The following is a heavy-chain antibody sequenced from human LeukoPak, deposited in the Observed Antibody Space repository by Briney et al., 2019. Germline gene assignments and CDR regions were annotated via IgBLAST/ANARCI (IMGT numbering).Heavy chain of an antibody. CDR3: VRQEHSSSWSPLGYFDF. CDR2: LYHSGST. V-gene: IGHV4-38-2*02. J-gene: IGHJ2*01. CDR1: GYSISNGYY. Sequence: SETLSLTCIVSGYSISNGYYWGWIRQPPGKGLGWIVSLYHSGSTYYNPSLKSRLTTSLDTSKNQLSLQLSSVTAADTAVYYCVRQEHSSSWSPLGYFDFWGRGTLVTVSS. D-gene: IGHD6-13*01.